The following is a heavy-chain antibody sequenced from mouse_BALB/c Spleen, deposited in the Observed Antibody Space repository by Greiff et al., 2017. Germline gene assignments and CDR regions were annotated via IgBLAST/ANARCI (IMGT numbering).Heavy chain of an antibody. CDR2: ISSGSSTI. Sequence: DVMLVESGGGLVQPGGSRKLSCAASGFTFSSFGMHWVRQAPEKGLEWVAYISSGSSTIYYADTVKGRFTISRDNPKNTLFLQMTSLRSEDTAMYYCARPGTGAMDYWGQGTSVTVSS. D-gene: IGHD4-1*01. CDR1: GFTFSSFG. J-gene: IGHJ4*01. V-gene: IGHV5-17*02. CDR3: ARPGTGAMDY.